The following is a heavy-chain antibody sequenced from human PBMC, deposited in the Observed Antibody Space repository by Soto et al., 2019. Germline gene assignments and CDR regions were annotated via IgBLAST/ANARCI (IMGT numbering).Heavy chain of an antibody. CDR3: AGDRVGRCRGASCPLWTDP. J-gene: IGHJ5*02. D-gene: IGHD2-15*01. Sequence: QVQLVQSGAEVKKPGSSVKVSCKASGGTFSSYASSWVRQAPGPGLEWMGGIIPIFGTANYAQNFQGRVTLTADESTSPAYMELGSLRSEDTAVYYCAGDRVGRCRGASCPLWTDPWGKGTLVTVSS. CDR1: GGTFSSYA. CDR2: IIPIFGTA. V-gene: IGHV1-69*01.